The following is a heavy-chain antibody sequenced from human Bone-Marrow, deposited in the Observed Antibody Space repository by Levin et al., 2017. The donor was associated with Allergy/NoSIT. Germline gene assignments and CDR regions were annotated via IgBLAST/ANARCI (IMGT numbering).Heavy chain of an antibody. D-gene: IGHD3-22*01. CDR1: GGTFSSYA. V-gene: IGHV1-69*13. CDR3: ARCYDSSGYTFDY. Sequence: SVKVSCKASGGTFSSYAISWVRQAPGQGLEWMGGIIPIFGTANYAQKFQGRVTITADESTSTAYMELSSLRSEDTAVYYCARCYDSSGYTFDYWGQGTLVTVSS. CDR2: IIPIFGTA. J-gene: IGHJ4*02.